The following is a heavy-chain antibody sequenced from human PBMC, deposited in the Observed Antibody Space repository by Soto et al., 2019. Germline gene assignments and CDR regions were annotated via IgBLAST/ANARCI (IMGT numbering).Heavy chain of an antibody. CDR1: GYTFTGYY. J-gene: IGHJ3*02. Sequence: QVQLVQSGAEVKKPGASVKVSCKASGYTFTGYYMHWVRQAPGQGLEWMGWINPNSGGTNYAQKLQGGVTMTRDTSISTAYMERSRLRSDDTAVYYCARGLAVTTVMPDAFDIWGQGTMVTVSS. D-gene: IGHD4-17*01. CDR3: ARGLAVTTVMPDAFDI. CDR2: INPNSGGT. V-gene: IGHV1-2*02.